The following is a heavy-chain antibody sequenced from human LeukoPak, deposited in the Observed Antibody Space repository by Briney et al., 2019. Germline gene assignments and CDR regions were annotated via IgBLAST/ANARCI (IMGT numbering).Heavy chain of an antibody. Sequence: SETLSLTCTASGDSITSNSFYWGWIRQPPGKGLEWIGSVYYSGSSYSNPSLKSRVTISVDTPKNQFSLKLSSVTAADTAVYYCARDLSIAVAATGYWGQGTLVTVSS. CDR2: VYYSGSS. V-gene: IGHV4-39*07. D-gene: IGHD6-19*01. CDR3: ARDLSIAVAATGY. J-gene: IGHJ4*02. CDR1: GDSITSNSFY.